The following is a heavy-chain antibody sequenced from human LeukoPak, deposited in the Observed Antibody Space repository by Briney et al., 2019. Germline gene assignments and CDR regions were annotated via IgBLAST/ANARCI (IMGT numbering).Heavy chain of an antibody. CDR2: ISGSGGST. V-gene: IGHV3-23*01. CDR3: ATAISYYDSSGLRDN. D-gene: IGHD3-22*01. CDR1: GFTFSSYA. Sequence: GGSLRLSCAASGFTFSSYAVSWVRQAPGKGLEWVSAISGSGGSTYYADSVKGRFTISRDNSKNTLYLHMNSLRAEDTAVYYCATAISYYDSSGLRDNWGQGTLVTVSS. J-gene: IGHJ4*02.